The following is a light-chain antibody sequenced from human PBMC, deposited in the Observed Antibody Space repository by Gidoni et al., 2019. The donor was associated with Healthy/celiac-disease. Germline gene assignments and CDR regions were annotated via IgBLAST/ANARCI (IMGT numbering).Light chain of an antibody. CDR2: KAS. V-gene: IGKV1-5*03. CDR3: QQYNSYPWT. J-gene: IGKJ1*01. CDR1: QIISSW. Sequence: DIQMTQSPSTLSASVGDRVTITCRASQIISSWLAWYQQKPGKAPKLLIYKASSLESGVPSRFSGSGSGTEFTLTISSLQPDDFATYDCQQYNSYPWTFGQGTKVEIK.